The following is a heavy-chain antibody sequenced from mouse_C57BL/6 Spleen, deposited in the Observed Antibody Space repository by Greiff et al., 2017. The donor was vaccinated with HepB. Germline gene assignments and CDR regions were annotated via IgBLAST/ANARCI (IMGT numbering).Heavy chain of an antibody. CDR3: ARLDYYGPYFDY. V-gene: IGHV1-50*01. CDR2: IDPSDSYT. J-gene: IGHJ2*01. CDR1: GYTFTSYW. Sequence: QVQLQQPGAELVKPGASVKLSCKASGYTFTSYWMQWVKQRPGQGLEWIGEIDPSDSYTNYNQKFKGKATLTVDKSSSTAYMQLSSLTSEDSSVYYCARLDYYGPYFDYWGQGTTLTVSS. D-gene: IGHD1-1*01.